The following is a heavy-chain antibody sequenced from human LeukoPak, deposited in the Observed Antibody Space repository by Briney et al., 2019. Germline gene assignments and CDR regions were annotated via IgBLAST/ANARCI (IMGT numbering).Heavy chain of an antibody. V-gene: IGHV3-33*01. CDR2: IWYDGSNK. CDR1: GFTFSSYG. Sequence: HPGGSLRLSCAASGFTFSSYGMHWVRQAPGKGLEGVAVIWYDGSNKYYADSVKGRFTISRDNSKNTLYLQMNSLRAEDTAVYYCARDSSGWSGFDYWGQGTLVTVSS. D-gene: IGHD6-19*01. J-gene: IGHJ4*02. CDR3: ARDSSGWSGFDY.